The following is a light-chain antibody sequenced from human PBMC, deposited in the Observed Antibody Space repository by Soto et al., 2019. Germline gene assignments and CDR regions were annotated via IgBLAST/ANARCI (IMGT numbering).Light chain of an antibody. CDR2: LVS. J-gene: IGKJ3*01. CDR3: MQTLQTPYT. V-gene: IGKV2-28*01. CDR1: QSLLHSDGDNY. Sequence: DIVMTQSPLSLPVTPGEPASISCKSSQSLLHSDGDNYLEWYVQKAGQSPQLLIYLVSHRASGVPDRLSGSGSGTDFTLKISKVEADDVGFYYCMQTLQTPYTFGPGTKVEIK.